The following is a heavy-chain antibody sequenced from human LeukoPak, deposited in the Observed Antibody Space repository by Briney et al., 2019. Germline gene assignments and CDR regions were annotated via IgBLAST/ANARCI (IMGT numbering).Heavy chain of an antibody. Sequence: GSLRLSCAASGFAFSTYTMSWVRQAPGKGLEWVSAISGSNGNTYYADSVKGRFTISRDDSKNTLFLQMHSLRADDTAVYHCAKDLYTNTWGWFDPWGQGTQVTVSS. CDR2: ISGSNGNT. V-gene: IGHV3-23*01. CDR3: AKDLYTNTWGWFDP. CDR1: GFAFSTYT. J-gene: IGHJ5*02. D-gene: IGHD3-16*01.